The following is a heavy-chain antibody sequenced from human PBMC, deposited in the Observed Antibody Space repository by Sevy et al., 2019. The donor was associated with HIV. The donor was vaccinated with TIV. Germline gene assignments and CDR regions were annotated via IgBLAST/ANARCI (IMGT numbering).Heavy chain of an antibody. D-gene: IGHD1-26*01. Sequence: GGSLRLSCAASGFAFSSHAMHWVRQAPGKGLEWVSTISYEGTETFYAASVEGRFTISRDNSKNMLSLQINSLRPEDTAVYYCARDGVYSIKWYPLYWGHGTLVTVSS. CDR2: ISYEGTET. V-gene: IGHV3-30-3*01. CDR1: GFAFSSHA. CDR3: ARDGVYSIKWYPLY. J-gene: IGHJ4*01.